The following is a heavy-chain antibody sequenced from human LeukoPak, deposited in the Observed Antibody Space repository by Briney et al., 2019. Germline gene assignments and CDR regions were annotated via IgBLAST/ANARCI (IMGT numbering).Heavy chain of an antibody. CDR3: ARGIVVVVGASDHFDY. CDR1: GFTFSSYE. Sequence: GALRLSCAASGFTFSSYEMNWVRPAPGKGLEWVSYITSSGSVIYYADSVKGRLTISRDNAKTSLYLQINSLRADDTALYFCARGIVVVVGASDHFDYWGQGTLITVSS. CDR2: ITSSGSVI. V-gene: IGHV3-48*03. D-gene: IGHD2-15*01. J-gene: IGHJ4*02.